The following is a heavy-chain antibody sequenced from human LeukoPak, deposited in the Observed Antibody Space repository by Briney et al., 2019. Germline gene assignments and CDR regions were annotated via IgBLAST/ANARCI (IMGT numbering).Heavy chain of an antibody. V-gene: IGHV3-21*01. Sequence: GGCLRPSCAASGFTFSSYTMNWVRQAPGKGLEWVSSISGTSGYIYYADSVKGRFTISRDNAKNSVYLQMTSLRDEDTAVYYCARDHYGDYGFDYWGQGTLVTVSS. CDR1: GFTFSSYT. D-gene: IGHD4-17*01. J-gene: IGHJ4*02. CDR3: ARDHYGDYGFDY. CDR2: ISGTSGYI.